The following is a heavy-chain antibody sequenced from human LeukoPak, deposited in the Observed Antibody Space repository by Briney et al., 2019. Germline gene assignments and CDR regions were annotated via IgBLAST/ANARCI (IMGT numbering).Heavy chain of an antibody. CDR1: GGSISSSSYY. J-gene: IGHJ5*02. CDR2: IYTSGST. D-gene: IGHD3-10*01. V-gene: IGHV4-61*02. CDR3: AREVLQMVRGVIITGSRWFDP. Sequence: SETLSLTCTVSGGSISSSSYYWSWIRQPAGKGLEWIGRIYTSGSTNYNPSLKSRVTMSVDTSKNQFSLKLSSVTAADTAVYYCAREVLQMVRGVIITGSRWFDPWGQGTLVTVSS.